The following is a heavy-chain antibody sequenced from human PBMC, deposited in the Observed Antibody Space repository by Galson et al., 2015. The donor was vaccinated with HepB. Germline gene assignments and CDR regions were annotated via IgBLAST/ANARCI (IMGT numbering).Heavy chain of an antibody. V-gene: IGHV1-69*10. CDR3: ARERRLSKRTNYFDY. J-gene: IGHJ4*02. CDR2: IIPMIGIA. CDR1: GDTFSTHV. Sequence: SVKVSCKASGDTFSTHVINWVRQAPGQGLEWMGGIIPMIGIASHAQKFQGRVTITADKSTSTAYMELSSLRSDDTAVYYCARERRLSKRTNYFDYWGQGSLVTVSS. D-gene: IGHD4-11*01.